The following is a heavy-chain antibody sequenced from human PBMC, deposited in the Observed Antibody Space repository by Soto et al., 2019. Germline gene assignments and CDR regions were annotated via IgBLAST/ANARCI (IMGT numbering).Heavy chain of an antibody. D-gene: IGHD6-19*01. J-gene: IGHJ3*02. CDR1: GYTLTSYY. Sequence: ASVKVSCKASGYTLTSYYMHWVRQAPGQGLEWMGIINPSGGSTSYAQKFQGRVTMTRDTSTSTVYMELSSLRSEDTAVYYCARAHTPIIAVAGDAFDIWGQGTMVTV. CDR3: ARAHTPIIAVAGDAFDI. V-gene: IGHV1-46*01. CDR2: INPSGGST.